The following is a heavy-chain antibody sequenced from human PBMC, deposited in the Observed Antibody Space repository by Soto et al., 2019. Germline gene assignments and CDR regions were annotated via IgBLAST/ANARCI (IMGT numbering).Heavy chain of an antibody. CDR2: IYYSGST. J-gene: IGHJ5*02. V-gene: IGHV4-31*03. CDR1: GGSISSGGYY. Sequence: SETLSLTCTVSGGSISSGGYYWSWIRQHPGKGLEWIGYIYYSGSTYYNPSLKSRVTISVDTSKNQFSLKLSSVTAADTAVYYCARSRYCSGLCKDWFDPWGQGTLVTVSS. CDR3: ARSRYCSGLCKDWFDP. D-gene: IGHD2-15*01.